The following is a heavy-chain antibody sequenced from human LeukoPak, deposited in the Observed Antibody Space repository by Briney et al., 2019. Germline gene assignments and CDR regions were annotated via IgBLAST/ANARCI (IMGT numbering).Heavy chain of an antibody. V-gene: IGHV4-39*01. Sequence: SETLSLTCTVSGGSISSSSYYWGWIRQPPGKGLEWIGSIYYSGSTYYNPSLKSRVTISVDTSKNQFSLKLSSVTAADTAVYYCARPIAVAASDYWGQGTLVTVSS. CDR1: GGSISSSSYY. CDR3: ARPIAVAASDY. CDR2: IYYSGST. D-gene: IGHD6-19*01. J-gene: IGHJ4*02.